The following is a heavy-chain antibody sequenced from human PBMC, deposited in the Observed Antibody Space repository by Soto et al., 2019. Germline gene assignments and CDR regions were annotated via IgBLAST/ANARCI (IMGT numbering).Heavy chain of an antibody. CDR2: INHSGST. D-gene: IGHD3-16*01. CDR1: GGSFSGYY. CDR3: ARGKFTGLFDY. V-gene: IGHV4-34*01. J-gene: IGHJ4*02. Sequence: QVQLQQWGAGLLKPSETLSLTCAVYGGSFSGYYWTWIRQPPGPGLEWIGEINHSGSTNYNPSLKSRVTISVDTSKNQFSLKLTSVTAADPAVYYCARGKFTGLFDYWGQGTLVTVSS.